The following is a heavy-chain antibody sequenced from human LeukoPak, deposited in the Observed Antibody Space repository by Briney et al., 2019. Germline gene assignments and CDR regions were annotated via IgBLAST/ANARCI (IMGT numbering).Heavy chain of an antibody. CDR1: GGSFSGYY. V-gene: IGHV4-34*01. J-gene: IGHJ4*02. CDR2: INLSGSA. Sequence: SETLSLTCAVYGGSFSGYYWSWIRQPPGKGLEWIGEINLSGSANYNPSLKSRVTISEDTSKNQISLKLSSVTAADTAVYYCARVRGYYDSSGYDYWGQGTLVTVSS. CDR3: ARVRGYYDSSGYDY. D-gene: IGHD3-22*01.